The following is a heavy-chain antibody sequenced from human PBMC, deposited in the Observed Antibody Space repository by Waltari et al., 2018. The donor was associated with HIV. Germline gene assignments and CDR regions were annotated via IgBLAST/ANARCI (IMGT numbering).Heavy chain of an antibody. CDR3: ARAIVVVPARGEGGMDV. CDR2: MNPNSGNT. Sequence: QVQLVQSGAEVKKPGASVKVSCKASGYTFTSYDINRVRQDTAPGLEWMGWMNPNSGNTGYAQKFQGRVTMTRNTSISTAYMELSSLRSEDTAVYYCARAIVVVPARGEGGMDVWGQGTTVTVSS. CDR1: GYTFTSYD. D-gene: IGHD2-2*01. J-gene: IGHJ6*02. V-gene: IGHV1-8*01.